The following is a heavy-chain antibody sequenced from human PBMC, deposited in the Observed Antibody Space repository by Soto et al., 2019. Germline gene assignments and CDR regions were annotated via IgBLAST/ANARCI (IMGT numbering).Heavy chain of an antibody. CDR2: IYYSGST. V-gene: IGHV4-31*03. Sequence: PSETLSLTCTVSGGSIISGGYYWICMRQHPWNGLEWIGYIYYSGSTYYNPSLKSRVTISVDTSKNQFSLKLSSVTAADTAVYYCARDRQGNYYDSTPGAFDIWGQGTMVTVSS. D-gene: IGHD3-22*01. CDR3: ARDRQGNYYDSTPGAFDI. CDR1: GGSIISGGYY. J-gene: IGHJ3*02.